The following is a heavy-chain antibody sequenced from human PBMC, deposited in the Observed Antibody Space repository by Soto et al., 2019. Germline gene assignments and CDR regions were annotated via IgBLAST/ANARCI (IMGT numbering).Heavy chain of an antibody. J-gene: IGHJ3*02. Sequence: QVQLVQSGAEVKKPGSSVKVSCKASGGTFSSYAISWVRQAPGQGLEWMGGIIPIFGTANYAQKFQGRVTIXXDXSXXTAYMELSSLRSEDTAVYYCARANYYDSSRDAFDIWGQGTMVTVSS. V-gene: IGHV1-69*12. CDR1: GGTFSSYA. CDR2: IIPIFGTA. CDR3: ARANYYDSSRDAFDI. D-gene: IGHD3-22*01.